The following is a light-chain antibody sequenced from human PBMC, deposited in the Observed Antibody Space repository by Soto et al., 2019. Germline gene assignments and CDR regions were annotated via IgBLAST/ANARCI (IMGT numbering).Light chain of an antibody. J-gene: IGKJ2*01. Sequence: PGERATLSCRATQSVSSNYLAWYQQKPGQAPRLLIYIASRRATGIPDRFSGSGSGTDFTLTISSLQPEDFATYYCLQDYNYPRTFGQGTKLEIK. CDR3: LQDYNYPRT. V-gene: IGKV3D-7*01. CDR2: IAS. CDR1: QSVSSNY.